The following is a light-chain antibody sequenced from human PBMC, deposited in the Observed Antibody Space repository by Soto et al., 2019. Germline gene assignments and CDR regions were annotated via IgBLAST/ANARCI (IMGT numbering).Light chain of an antibody. Sequence: DIPMTQSPSTLSASVGDRATITCRASQSISSWLAWYQQKPGKAPKLLIYKASSLDSGVPSRFSGSGSGSEFTLTISSLQPDDFATYYCQQYTSFWTFGQGTKVEIK. J-gene: IGKJ1*01. CDR1: QSISSW. CDR3: QQYTSFWT. CDR2: KAS. V-gene: IGKV1-5*03.